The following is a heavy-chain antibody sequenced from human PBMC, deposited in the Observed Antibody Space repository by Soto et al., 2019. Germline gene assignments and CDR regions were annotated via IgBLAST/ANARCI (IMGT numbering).Heavy chain of an antibody. J-gene: IGHJ6*02. CDR3: DRDLPPTYYDFWSGYYPQNYYYYGMDV. CDR2: ISSSSSTI. CDR1: GFTFSSYS. Sequence: PGGSLRLSCAASGFTFSSYSMNWVRQAPGKGLEWVSYISSSSSTIYYADSVKGRFTISRDNAKNSLYLQMNSLRDEDTAVYYCDRDLPPTYYDFWSGYYPQNYYYYGMDVWGQGPTVTVSS. V-gene: IGHV3-48*02. D-gene: IGHD3-3*01.